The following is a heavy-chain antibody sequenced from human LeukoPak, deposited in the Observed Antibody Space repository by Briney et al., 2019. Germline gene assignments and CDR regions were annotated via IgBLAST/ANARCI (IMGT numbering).Heavy chain of an antibody. CDR2: LSYDGSTK. J-gene: IGHJ4*02. D-gene: IGHD3-10*01. CDR3: TRVRVPSRVLLPYFDY. V-gene: IGHV3-30*01. Sequence: GSSLRLSCSASGFTFSTYSIHWVRQAPGKGLKGVAVLSYDGSTKYFAESVKGRFAISRDNSQNTLYLQLNNLTAEDTAVYYCTRVRVPSRVLLPYFDYWGQGTLVTVSS. CDR1: GFTFSTYS.